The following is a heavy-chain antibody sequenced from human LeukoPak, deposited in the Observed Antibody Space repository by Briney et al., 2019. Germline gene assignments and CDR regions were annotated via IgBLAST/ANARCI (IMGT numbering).Heavy chain of an antibody. CDR2: ISGSGGST. J-gene: IGHJ1*01. CDR1: GFTFSSYA. CDR3: ANPLRGSRGCYLYSQH. D-gene: IGHD6-19*01. V-gene: IGHV3-23*01. Sequence: PGGSLRLSCAASGFTFSSYAMSWVRQAPGKGLEWVSAISGSGGSTYYADSVKGRFTISRDNSKNTLYLQMNSLRAEDTAVYYCANPLRGSRGCYLYSQHWAKGPLVTVSS.